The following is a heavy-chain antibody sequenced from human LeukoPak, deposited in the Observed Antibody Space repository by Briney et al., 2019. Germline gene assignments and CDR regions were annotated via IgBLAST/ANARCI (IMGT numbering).Heavy chain of an antibody. V-gene: IGHV3-21*01. D-gene: IGHD3-22*01. J-gene: IGHJ4*02. CDR1: GFTFSSYS. CDR2: IISISSYI. CDR3: AREGGAYYDSSGYYFFDY. Sequence: PGGSLRLSCAASGFTFSSYSMNWVRQAPGKELEWVSSIISISSYIYYTDSVKGRFTISRDNAKNSLYLQMNSLRAEDTAVYYCAREGGAYYDSSGYYFFDYWGQGTLVTVSS.